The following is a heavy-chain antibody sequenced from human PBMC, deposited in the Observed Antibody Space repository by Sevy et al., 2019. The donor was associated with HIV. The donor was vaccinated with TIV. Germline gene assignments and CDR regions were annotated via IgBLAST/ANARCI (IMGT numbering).Heavy chain of an antibody. CDR1: GFTFRSYS. CDR2: ITSSSSFI. D-gene: IGHD1-20*01. Sequence: GGSLRLSCAASGFTFRSYSMNWVRQAPGSGLEWVSSITSSSSFIFYADSVKGRFTISRDNAKNSLFLQMNSLRAEDTAVYYCARPTSGLSEYEPLDNARFYGMDVWGQGTTVTVSS. CDR3: ARPTSGLSEYEPLDNARFYGMDV. V-gene: IGHV3-21*01. J-gene: IGHJ6*02.